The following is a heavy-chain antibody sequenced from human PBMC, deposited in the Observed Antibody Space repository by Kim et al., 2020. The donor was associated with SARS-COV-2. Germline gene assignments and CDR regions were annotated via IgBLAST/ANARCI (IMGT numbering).Heavy chain of an antibody. CDR1: GHTLSELS. CDR2: FDSEDGET. CDR3: ATDSGLEY. D-gene: IGHD1-1*01. J-gene: IGHJ4*02. Sequence: ASVKVSCKLSGHTLSELSIHWVRQDTGEGLEWVGGFDSEDGETTYAESFQGRVTMTEDTSTETAYMELSSLRPDDTAVYYCATDSGLEYWGQGSLVSVSS. V-gene: IGHV1-24*01.